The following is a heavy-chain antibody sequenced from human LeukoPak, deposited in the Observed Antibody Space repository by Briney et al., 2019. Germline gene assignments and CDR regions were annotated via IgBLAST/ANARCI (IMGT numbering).Heavy chain of an antibody. CDR3: ARAFFWSTKSNYYYYYGMGV. CDR2: IIPIFGTA. CDR1: GGTFSSYA. J-gene: IGHJ6*02. Sequence: SVKVSCKASGGTFSSYAISWVRQAPGQGLEWMGGIIPIFGTANYAQKFQGRVTITADESTSTAYMELSSLRSEDTAVYYCARAFFWSTKSNYYYYYGMGVWGQGTTVTVSS. V-gene: IGHV1-69*01. D-gene: IGHD3-3*01.